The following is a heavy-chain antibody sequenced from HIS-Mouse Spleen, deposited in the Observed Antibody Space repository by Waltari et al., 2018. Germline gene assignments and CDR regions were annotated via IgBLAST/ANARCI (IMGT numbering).Heavy chain of an antibody. CDR2: IYYSGST. CDR3: AREIPYSSSWYDWYFDL. J-gene: IGHJ2*01. CDR1: GGSLSSSTHY. V-gene: IGHV4-39*07. Sequence: QLQLQESRPGLVKPSETLSLTCTVSGGSLSSSTHYWGWFRQPPGKGLEWIGSIYYSGSTYYNPSLKSRVTISVDTSKNQFSLKLSSVTAADTAVYYCAREIPYSSSWYDWYFDLWGRGTLVTVSS. D-gene: IGHD6-13*01.